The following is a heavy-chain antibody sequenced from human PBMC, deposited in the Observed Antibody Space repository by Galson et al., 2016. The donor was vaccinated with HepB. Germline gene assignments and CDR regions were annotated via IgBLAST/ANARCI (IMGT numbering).Heavy chain of an antibody. Sequence: TLSLTCTVSDGSISSSNYYWSWIRQHPGKGLEWIGYIYHSGSTYYNPSLKSRVTISVDTSKNQLFLKLSSVTAADTAVYYCAREGGYGSGSYYNDYWGQGTLVTVSS. V-gene: IGHV4-31*03. CDR2: IYHSGST. CDR1: DGSISSSNYY. D-gene: IGHD3-10*01. J-gene: IGHJ4*02. CDR3: AREGGYGSGSYYNDY.